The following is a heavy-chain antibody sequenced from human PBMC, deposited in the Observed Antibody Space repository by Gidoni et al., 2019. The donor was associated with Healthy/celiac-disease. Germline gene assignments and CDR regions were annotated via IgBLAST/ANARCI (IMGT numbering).Heavy chain of an antibody. J-gene: IGHJ6*03. Sequence: QVQLQEPGPGLVKPSETLSLTRTVSGGSISSYYWRWIRQPAGKGLEWIGRIYTSGSTNYNPSLKSRVTMSVDTSKNQFSLKLSSVTAADTAVYYCARGARTYCSSTSCYTHYYYYMDVWGKGTTVTVSS. CDR2: IYTSGST. V-gene: IGHV4-4*07. CDR3: ARGARTYCSSTSCYTHYYYYMDV. CDR1: GGSISSYY. D-gene: IGHD2-2*02.